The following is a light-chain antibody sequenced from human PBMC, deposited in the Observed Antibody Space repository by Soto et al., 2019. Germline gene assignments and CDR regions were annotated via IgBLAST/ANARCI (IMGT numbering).Light chain of an antibody. CDR1: QSVLYSSNNKNY. CDR2: WAS. J-gene: IGKJ5*01. CDR3: QQYGSSTWT. V-gene: IGKV4-1*01. Sequence: DIVMTQSPDSLAVSLGERATINCKSSQSVLYSSNNKNYLAWYQQKPGQPPKALIYWASTRESGVPDRFSGSGSGTDFTLTISRLEPEDFAVYYCQQYGSSTWTFGQGTRLEIK.